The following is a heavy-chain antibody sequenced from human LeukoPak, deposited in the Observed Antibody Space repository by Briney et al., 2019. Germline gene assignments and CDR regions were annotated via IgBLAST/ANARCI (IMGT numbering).Heavy chain of an antibody. CDR2: IKQDGSAQ. D-gene: IGHD1-26*01. CDR1: GFTFSKYW. CDR3: ARGAKWAYYFDY. Sequence: GGSLRLSCAVSGFTFSKYWMNWVRQAPGKGLEWVANIKQDGSAQNYVDSVKGRITISRDNAGNSLYLQMNSLRAEDTAVYYCARGAKWAYYFDYWGQGTLVTVSS. V-gene: IGHV3-7*01. J-gene: IGHJ4*02.